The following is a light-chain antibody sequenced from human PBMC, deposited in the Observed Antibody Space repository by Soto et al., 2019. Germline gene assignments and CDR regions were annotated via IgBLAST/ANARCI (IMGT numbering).Light chain of an antibody. V-gene: IGKV3-11*01. Sequence: EIVLTQSPATLSLSPGERATLSCRASQTIDNYLHWYQQKPGQAPRLLIYDAFYRAAGVPARFSGVGSGTDFTLTISSLEPEDFAVYFCQHRTKWPLTFGGGTRVDIK. CDR2: DAF. CDR3: QHRTKWPLT. CDR1: QTIDNY. J-gene: IGKJ4*01.